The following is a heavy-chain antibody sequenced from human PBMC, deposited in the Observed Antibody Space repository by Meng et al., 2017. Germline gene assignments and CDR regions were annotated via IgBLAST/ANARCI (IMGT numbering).Heavy chain of an antibody. D-gene: IGHD3-22*01. Sequence: VQLQQWGAGLLKPSETLSLTCAVYGGSFSCYYWSWIRQPPGKGLEWIGEINHSGSTNYNPSLKSRVTISVDTSKNQFSLKLSSVTAADTAVYYCARVPTYYYDSSGYYLFDYWGQGTLVTVSS. V-gene: IGHV4-34*01. CDR1: GGSFSCYY. CDR2: INHSGST. J-gene: IGHJ4*02. CDR3: ARVPTYYYDSSGYYLFDY.